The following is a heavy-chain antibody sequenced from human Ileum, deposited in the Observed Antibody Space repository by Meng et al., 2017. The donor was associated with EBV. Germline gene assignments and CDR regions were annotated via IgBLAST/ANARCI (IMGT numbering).Heavy chain of an antibody. Sequence: QRAQSGAEGKKPGSSVKVSCKPSGGTFSSYTISWVRQAPGQGLEWMGRIIPILGIANYAQKFQGRVTITADKSTSTAYMELSSLRSEDTAVYYCARDSSPPHPHPGWFDPWGQGILVTVSS. J-gene: IGHJ5*02. V-gene: IGHV1-69*08. CDR1: GGTFSSYT. D-gene: IGHD1-14*01. CDR3: ARDSSPPHPHPGWFDP. CDR2: IIPILGIA.